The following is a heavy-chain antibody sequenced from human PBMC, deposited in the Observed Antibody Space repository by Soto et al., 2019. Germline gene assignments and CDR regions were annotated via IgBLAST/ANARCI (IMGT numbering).Heavy chain of an antibody. V-gene: IGHV3-23*01. J-gene: IGHJ6*02. CDR2: VTANGGST. D-gene: IGHD2-21*02. CDR1: GFTFSVYA. CDR3: ASLGVGDWANYYYYYGMDV. Sequence: PGGSLRLFCAATGFTFSVYAMTWVRQAPGKGLEWVSAVTANGGSTYSADSVKGRFTISRDNSKNTLFLQMNSLRAEDTAVYYCASLGVGDWANYYYYYGMDVWGQGTTVTVSS.